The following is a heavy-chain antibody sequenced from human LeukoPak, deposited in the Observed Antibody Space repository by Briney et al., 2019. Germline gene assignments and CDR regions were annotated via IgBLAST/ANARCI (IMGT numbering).Heavy chain of an antibody. J-gene: IGHJ4*02. V-gene: IGHV3-7*01. CDR1: GFTFSSYW. Sequence: GGSLRLSCAASGFTFSSYWMSWVRQAPGKGLEWVANIKQDGSEKYYVDSVKGRFTISRDNAHNSLYLQMNSLRAEDTAVYFCARDKVDGDSYFDSWGQGTLVTVSS. D-gene: IGHD4-17*01. CDR3: ARDKVDGDSYFDS. CDR2: IKQDGSEK.